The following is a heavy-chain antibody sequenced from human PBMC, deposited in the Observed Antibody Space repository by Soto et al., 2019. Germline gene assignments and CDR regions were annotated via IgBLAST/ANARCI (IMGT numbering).Heavy chain of an antibody. CDR1: GFSLTTSGVG. Sequence: QITLNESGPPVVKPAETLTLTCTFSGFSLTTSGVGVGWIRQSPGKAPEWLALIYWDDVKRYSASLKSRLTITKDTSKNQVVLTMASVDPADTATYYCAHRILRTVFGLVTTTAIYFDFWGQGTPVVVSS. CDR2: IYWDDVK. CDR3: AHRILRTVFGLVTTTAIYFDF. D-gene: IGHD3-3*01. V-gene: IGHV2-5*02. J-gene: IGHJ4*02.